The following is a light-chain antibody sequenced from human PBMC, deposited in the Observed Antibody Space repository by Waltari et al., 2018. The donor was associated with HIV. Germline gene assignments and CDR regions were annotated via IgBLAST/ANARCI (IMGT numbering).Light chain of an antibody. CDR3: HSRDSSGNLWV. CDR1: TLRSYS. V-gene: IGLV3-19*01. Sequence: SSELTQDPAVSVALGQTVRITCQGDTLRSYSASWYQQNPGQAPVLVMYDKANRPSGIPDRFSGSSAGNTVSLTITGAQAEDEADYYCHSRDSSGNLWVFGGGTMVTVL. J-gene: IGLJ3*02. CDR2: DKA.